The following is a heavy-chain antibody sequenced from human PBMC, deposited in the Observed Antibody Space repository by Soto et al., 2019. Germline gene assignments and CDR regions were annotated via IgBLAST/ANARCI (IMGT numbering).Heavy chain of an antibody. CDR1: GFTFSSYA. D-gene: IGHD2-15*01. CDR3: ARAYCSGGSCYERAQSWFDP. J-gene: IGHJ5*02. Sequence: QVQLVESGGGVVQPGRSLRLSCAASGFTFSSYAMHWVRQAPGKGLEWVAVISYDGSNKYYADSVKGRFTISRDNSKITLYLQMNSLRAEDTAVYYCARAYCSGGSCYERAQSWFDPWGQGTLVTVSS. CDR2: ISYDGSNK. V-gene: IGHV3-30-3*01.